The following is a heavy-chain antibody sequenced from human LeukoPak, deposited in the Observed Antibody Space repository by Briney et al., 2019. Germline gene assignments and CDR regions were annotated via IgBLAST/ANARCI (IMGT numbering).Heavy chain of an antibody. CDR1: GGSFSGYY. CDR3: ARASLHNWFDP. V-gene: IGHV4-34*01. J-gene: IGHJ5*02. D-gene: IGHD2-2*01. Sequence: SETLSLTCAVYGGSFSGYYWSWIRQPPGKGLEWIGEINHSGSTNYNPSLKSRVTISVDTSKNQFSLKLSSVTAADTAVYYCARASLHNWFDPWGQGTLVTVSS. CDR2: INHSGST.